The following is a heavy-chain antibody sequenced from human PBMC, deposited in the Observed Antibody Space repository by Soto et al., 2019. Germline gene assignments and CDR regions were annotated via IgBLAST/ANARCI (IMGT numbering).Heavy chain of an antibody. D-gene: IGHD2-2*01. J-gene: IGHJ6*04. V-gene: IGHV1-69*04. CDR1: GGTFSSYA. CDR3: ARHPRAVPAMPMDV. Sequence: QVQLVQSGAEVKKPGSSVKVSCKASGGTFSSYAFNWVRQAPGQGLEWMGRIIPILGIGDYAQRFQGRVTITAEKSTSTVYMDQSSLISADTAGYYFARHPRAVPAMPMDVCGIGNMVTVSS. CDR2: IIPILGIG.